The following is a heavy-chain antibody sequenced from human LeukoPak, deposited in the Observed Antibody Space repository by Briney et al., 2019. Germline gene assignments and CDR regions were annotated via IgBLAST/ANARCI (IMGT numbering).Heavy chain of an antibody. V-gene: IGHV4-59*11. D-gene: IGHD3-22*01. CDR2: IYYSGRT. CDR3: ARLLDNDNSGDPDTFDM. CDR1: GGSISSHY. J-gene: IGHJ3*02. Sequence: SETLSLTCTVSGGSISSHYWSWIRQPPGKGLEWLGFIYYSGRTRYNPSLHSRVTISADTSKNHLSLKLTSVTAADTAVYYCARLLDNDNSGDPDTFDMWGQGIMVTVSS.